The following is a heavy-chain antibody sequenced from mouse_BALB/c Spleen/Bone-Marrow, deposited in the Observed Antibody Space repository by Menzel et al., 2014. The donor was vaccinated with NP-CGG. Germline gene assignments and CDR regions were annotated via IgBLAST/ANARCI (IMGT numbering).Heavy chain of an antibody. V-gene: IGHV5-12-2*01. Sequence: EVNVVESGGGLVQPGGSLKLSCAASGFTFSSYTMSWVRQTPEKRLEWVAYITSGGGSTYYPDTVKGRFTISRDNAKNXLYLQMSSLKSEDTAMYYCARHVGNPYAMDYWGQGTSVTVSS. J-gene: IGHJ4*01. CDR2: ITSGGGST. CDR1: GFTFSSYT. D-gene: IGHD3-1*01. CDR3: ARHVGNPYAMDY.